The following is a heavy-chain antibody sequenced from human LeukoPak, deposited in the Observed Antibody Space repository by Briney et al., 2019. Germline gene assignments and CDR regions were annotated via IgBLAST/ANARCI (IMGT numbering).Heavy chain of an antibody. CDR2: ISGSGGST. CDR3: AKDELRYFDSLEPAFDY. Sequence: GGSLRLSCAASGFTFSSYAMSWVRQAPGKGLEWVSAISGSGGSTYYADSVKGRFTISRDNSKNTLYLQMNSLRAEDTAVYYCAKDELRYFDSLEPAFDYWGQGTLVTVSS. D-gene: IGHD3-9*01. V-gene: IGHV3-23*01. J-gene: IGHJ4*02. CDR1: GFTFSSYA.